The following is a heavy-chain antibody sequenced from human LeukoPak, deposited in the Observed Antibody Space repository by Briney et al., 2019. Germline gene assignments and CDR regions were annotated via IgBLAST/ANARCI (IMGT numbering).Heavy chain of an antibody. CDR2: INPSGGST. CDR3: ARDGYKKSYFDY. D-gene: IGHD5-24*01. Sequence: ASVKVSCKASGYTFTSYYMHWVRQAPGQGLEWMGIINPSGGSTSYAQKFQGRVTMTRDTTTSTVYMQLSSLRSEDTAVYYCARDGYKKSYFDYWGQGTLVTVSS. CDR1: GYTFTSYY. V-gene: IGHV1-46*01. J-gene: IGHJ4*02.